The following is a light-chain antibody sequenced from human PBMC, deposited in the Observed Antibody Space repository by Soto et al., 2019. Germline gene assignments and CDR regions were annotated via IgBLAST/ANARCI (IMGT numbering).Light chain of an antibody. CDR1: QTIRSW. CDR2: KAS. J-gene: IGKJ1*01. CDR3: QHYNSYSEA. Sequence: DIQMTQSPSTLSGSVGDRVTITCRASQTIRSWLAWYQQKPGKAPKLLIYKASTLKSGVPSRFSGSGSGTEFTLTISSLQPDDFATYYCQHYNSYSEAFGQATKVELK. V-gene: IGKV1-5*03.